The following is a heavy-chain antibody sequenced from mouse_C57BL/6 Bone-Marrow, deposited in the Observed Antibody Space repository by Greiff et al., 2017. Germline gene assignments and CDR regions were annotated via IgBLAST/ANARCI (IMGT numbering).Heavy chain of an antibody. V-gene: IGHV1-5*01. CDR3: TGGDYGSSGCDY. CDR1: GYTFTSYW. Sequence: VQLQQSGTVLARPGASVKLSCKTSGYTFTSYWMHWVKQRPGQGLEWIGAIYPGNSDTSYNQKFKGKAKLTAVTSASTAYMALSSLTTEDSAVYYCTGGDYGSSGCDYWGQGTTLTVSS. D-gene: IGHD1-1*01. J-gene: IGHJ2*01. CDR2: IYPGNSDT.